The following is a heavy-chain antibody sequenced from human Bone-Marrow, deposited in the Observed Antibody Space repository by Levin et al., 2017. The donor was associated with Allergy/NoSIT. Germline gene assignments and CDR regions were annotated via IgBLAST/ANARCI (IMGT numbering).Heavy chain of an antibody. CDR2: IIPIFGTA. CDR3: ARDIPTYDFWSGYSKGNYYDYGMDV. CDR1: GGTFSSYA. V-gene: IGHV1-69*06. D-gene: IGHD3-3*01. Sequence: PVASVKVSCKASGGTFSSYAISWVRQAPGQGLEWMGGIIPIFGTANYAQKFQGRVTITADKSTSTAYMELSSLRSEDTAVYYCARDIPTYDFWSGYSKGNYYDYGMDVWGQGTTVTVSS. J-gene: IGHJ6*02.